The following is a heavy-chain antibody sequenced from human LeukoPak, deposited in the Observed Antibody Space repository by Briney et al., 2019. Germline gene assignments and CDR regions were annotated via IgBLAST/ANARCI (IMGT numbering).Heavy chain of an antibody. CDR1: GGTFSSYT. CDR3: ARAPGYCSGGSCYSGFYGMDV. J-gene: IGHJ6*02. V-gene: IGHV1-69*02. D-gene: IGHD2-15*01. Sequence: SVKVSCKASGGTFSSYTISWVRQAPGQGLEWMGRIIPILGIANCAQKFQGRVTITADKSTSTAYMELSSLRSEDTAVYYCARAPGYCSGGSCYSGFYGMDVWGQGTTVTVSS. CDR2: IIPILGIA.